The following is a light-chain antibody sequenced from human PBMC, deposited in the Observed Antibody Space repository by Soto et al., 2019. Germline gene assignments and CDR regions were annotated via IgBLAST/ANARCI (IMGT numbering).Light chain of an antibody. J-gene: IGKJ4*01. CDR2: AAS. CDR3: QQSYSTPLLT. V-gene: IGKV1-39*01. CDR1: QSISSY. Sequence: DIQMTQSPSSLSASVGDRVTITCRASQSISSYLNWYQQKPGKDPKLLIYAASSLQSGVPSRCSGSGSGTDVTLTISSLQPEDFATYYCQQSYSTPLLTFGGGTKVEIK.